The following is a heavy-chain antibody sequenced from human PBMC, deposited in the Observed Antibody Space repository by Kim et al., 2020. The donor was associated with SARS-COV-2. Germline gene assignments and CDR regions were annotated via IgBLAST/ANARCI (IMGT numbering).Heavy chain of an antibody. CDR1: GLTVRSNY. Sequence: GGSLRLSCAASGLTVRSNYMRWFRQAPGKGLQWVSVIYSAGDTYYAESVRGRFTISRDNSENIVYLQMNSLRAEDTGVYYCAREFIRASSYYGMDVWGQGTTVTVSS. CDR3: AREFIRASSYYGMDV. CDR2: IYSAGDT. V-gene: IGHV3-66*01. J-gene: IGHJ6*02.